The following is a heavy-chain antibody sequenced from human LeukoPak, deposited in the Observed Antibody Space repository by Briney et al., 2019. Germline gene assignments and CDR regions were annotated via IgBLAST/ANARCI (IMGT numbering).Heavy chain of an antibody. V-gene: IGHV3-23*01. J-gene: IGHJ5*02. Sequence: GGSLRLSCVASGFNFSDYAMNWVRQAPGKGLEWVSALSGSGGTTDYADSVKGRFAISRDNSKNTLSLQMSHLRHEDTARYYCAKDRYSNYGNWFDPWGQGTQVTVFS. CDR2: LSGSGGTT. CDR1: GFNFSDYA. D-gene: IGHD4-11*01. CDR3: AKDRYSNYGNWFDP.